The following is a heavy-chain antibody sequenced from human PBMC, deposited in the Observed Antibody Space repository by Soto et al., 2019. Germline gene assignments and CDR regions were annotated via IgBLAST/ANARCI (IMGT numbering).Heavy chain of an antibody. CDR3: AREELNCGGDCFAS. Sequence: EVQLVESGGGLVQPGRSLRLSCAASGFTFTSYEFNWVRQAPGKGLEWISYIGTSDNNIYYADSVKGRFTVSRDNARNSLYLQMNSLRAEATAIYYCAREELNCGGDCFASWGQGALVTVSS. D-gene: IGHD2-21*01. V-gene: IGHV3-48*03. J-gene: IGHJ4*02. CDR1: GFTFTSYE. CDR2: IGTSDNNI.